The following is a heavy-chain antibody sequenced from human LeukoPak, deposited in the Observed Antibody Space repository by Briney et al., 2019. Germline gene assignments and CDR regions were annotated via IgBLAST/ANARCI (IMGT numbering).Heavy chain of an antibody. CDR3: ARGIRQHSSSSAFDY. CDR2: INCYNGNT. J-gene: IGHJ4*02. V-gene: IGHV1-18*01. Sequence: ASVTVSCTASGYTFVSYVISWVRQAPGQGLELMGWINCYNGNTDYAQNFQGRVTMTADTSTSTVHMELRSLRSDDTALYYCARGIRQHSSSSAFDYWGQGTQVTVSS. CDR1: GYTFVSYV. D-gene: IGHD6-6*01.